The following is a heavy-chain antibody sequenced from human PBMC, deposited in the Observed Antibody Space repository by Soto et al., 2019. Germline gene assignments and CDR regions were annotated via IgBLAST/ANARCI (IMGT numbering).Heavy chain of an antibody. D-gene: IGHD5-12*01. CDR2: ISVHNGNT. V-gene: IGHV1-18*01. J-gene: IGHJ5*02. CDR1: GYTFTNYG. CDR3: ARSGYAGYVLYFDP. Sequence: QVQLVQSGPEVKKPGASLKVSCKAYGYTFTNYGISWVRQAPGQGLEWMGWISVHNGNTKYAQKLQGRVIMTTDTSTSTAYMELRGLTSDDTAVYYCARSGYAGYVLYFDPWGQGTLVTVSS.